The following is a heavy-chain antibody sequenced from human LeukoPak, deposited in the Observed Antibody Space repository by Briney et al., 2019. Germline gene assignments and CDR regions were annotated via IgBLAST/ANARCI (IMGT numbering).Heavy chain of an antibody. CDR2: INHSGST. CDR1: GGSFSGYY. V-gene: IGHV4-34*01. Sequence: PSETLSLTCAVHGGSFSGYYWSWIRQPPGKGLEWIGEINHSGSTNYNPSLKSRVTISVDTSKNQFSLKLSSVTAADTAVYYCARGYSSGWFDYWGQGTLVTVSS. J-gene: IGHJ4*02. D-gene: IGHD6-19*01. CDR3: ARGYSSGWFDY.